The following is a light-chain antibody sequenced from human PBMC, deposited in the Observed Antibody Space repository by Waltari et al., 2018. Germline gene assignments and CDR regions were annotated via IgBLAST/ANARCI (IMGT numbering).Light chain of an antibody. CDR2: AVS. Sequence: QSALTQPASVSGSPGQSITISCTGTSSDVGNYTRVSWYQQHPGKAPQLMIYAVSKRPSGVSDRFSGSKSGDMASLTISGLQPEDEAEYFCSSYAGSSKGVFGGGTKVTVL. V-gene: IGLV2-23*02. CDR1: SSDVGNYTR. J-gene: IGLJ2*01. CDR3: SSYAGSSKGV.